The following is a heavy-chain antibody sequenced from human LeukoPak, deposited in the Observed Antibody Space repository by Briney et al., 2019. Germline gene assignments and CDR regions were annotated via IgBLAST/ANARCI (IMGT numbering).Heavy chain of an antibody. J-gene: IGHJ4*02. CDR1: GFTFSSYS. V-gene: IGHV3-21*01. D-gene: IGHD6-13*01. CDR2: ISSSSSYI. Sequence: PGGSLRLSCAASGFTFSSYSMNWVRQAPGRGLEWVSSISSSSSYIYYADSVKGRFTISRDNAKNSLYLQMNSLRAEDTAVYYCARGAAAGFGGDWGQGTLVTVSS. CDR3: ARGAAAGFGGD.